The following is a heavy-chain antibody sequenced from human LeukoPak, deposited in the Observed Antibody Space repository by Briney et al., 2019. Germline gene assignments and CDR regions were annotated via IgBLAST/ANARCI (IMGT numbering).Heavy chain of an antibody. J-gene: IGHJ4*02. D-gene: IGHD2-2*01. CDR2: ISSGSGYM. V-gene: IGHV3-21*01. CDR3: ARDLDLIYCSSTSCSLFDY. CDR1: GFTFSTYS. Sequence: MPGGSLRLSCAASGFTFSTYSMNWVRQAPGKGLEWVSSISSGSGYMYYADSMKGRFTISRDNAKNSLYLQMNSLRAEDTAVYYCARDLDLIYCSSTSCSLFDYWGQGTLVTVSS.